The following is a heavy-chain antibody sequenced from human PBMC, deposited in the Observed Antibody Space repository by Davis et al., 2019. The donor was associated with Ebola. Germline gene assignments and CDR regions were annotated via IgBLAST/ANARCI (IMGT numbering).Heavy chain of an antibody. V-gene: IGHV3-7*01. CDR2: INEDGSDK. CDR3: ASLTYFDC. CDR1: GFTFSDYW. D-gene: IGHD3-16*01. J-gene: IGHJ4*02. Sequence: PGGSLRLSCTASGFTFSDYWMSWVRQAPGKGLEWVANINEDGSDKYYVDSVKGRFTISRDNAKTSLYLQMSSLRAEDTAVYYCASLTYFDCWGQGTLVTVSS.